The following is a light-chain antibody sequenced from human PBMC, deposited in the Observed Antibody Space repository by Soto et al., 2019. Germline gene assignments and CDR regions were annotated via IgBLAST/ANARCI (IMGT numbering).Light chain of an antibody. CDR3: QSYDSSLSGSV. V-gene: IGLV1-40*01. CDR1: SSNIGAGYD. J-gene: IGLJ2*01. Sequence: QPVLTQPPSGSGAPGQRVTISCTGSSSNIGAGYDVHWYQQLPGTAPKLLIYGNSNRPSGVPDRFSGSKSGTSASLAITGLQAEDEADYYCQSYDSSLSGSVFGGGTKLNVL. CDR2: GNS.